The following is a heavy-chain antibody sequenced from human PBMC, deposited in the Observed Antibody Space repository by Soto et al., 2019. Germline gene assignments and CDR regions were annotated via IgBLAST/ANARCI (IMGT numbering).Heavy chain of an antibody. J-gene: IGHJ4*02. CDR1: GFSLSARPVG. V-gene: IGHV2-5*02. D-gene: IGHD1-1*01. CDR3: AQRAGIDGNWNVGYFDY. Sequence: QITLKESGPTRVKPTQTLTLTCTFSGFSLSARPVGVGWIRQPPGKALERLALIYWDDDKRYSPSLRSRLTTTKNTAKKQFVLTMTNMDPVDTAIYYCAQRAGIDGNWNVGYFDYWGQGALVTVSS. CDR2: IYWDDDK.